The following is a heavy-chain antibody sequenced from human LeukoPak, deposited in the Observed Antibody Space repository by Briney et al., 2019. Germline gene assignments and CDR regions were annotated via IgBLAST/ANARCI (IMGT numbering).Heavy chain of an antibody. J-gene: IGHJ4*02. D-gene: IGHD3-22*01. Sequence: GGSLRLSCAASGFTFSSYWMSWVRQAPGKGLEWVANIKQDGSEKYYVDSVKGRFTISRDNAKNSLYVQMNSLSAEDTALYHCARGRVYYDSSGYSQGISPFDYWGQGTLVTVSS. CDR2: IKQDGSEK. CDR3: ARGRVYYDSSGYSQGISPFDY. CDR1: GFTFSSYW. V-gene: IGHV3-7*03.